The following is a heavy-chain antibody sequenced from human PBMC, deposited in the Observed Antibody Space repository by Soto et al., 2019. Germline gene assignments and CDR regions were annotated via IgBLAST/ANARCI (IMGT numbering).Heavy chain of an antibody. D-gene: IGHD6-6*01. Sequence: QVQLMQSGAEVKKPGSSVKVSCEASGGTFSTHAINWVRQAPGQGLEWMGGITPMFGRATYAQKFQGRVWITADESTSTVYMDLSSLRSEDTAVYYCAREATHFDYTSSHYGMDVWGQGTAVTVSS. CDR2: ITPMFGRA. CDR3: AREATHFDYTSSHYGMDV. V-gene: IGHV1-69*01. J-gene: IGHJ6*02. CDR1: GGTFSTHA.